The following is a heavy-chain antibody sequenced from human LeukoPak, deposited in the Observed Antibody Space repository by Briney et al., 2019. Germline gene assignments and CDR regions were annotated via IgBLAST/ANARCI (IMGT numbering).Heavy chain of an antibody. CDR3: AREGGTVTTPFDY. V-gene: IGHV3-30-3*01. D-gene: IGHD4-11*01. J-gene: IGHJ4*02. CDR2: ISYDGSNK. CDR1: GFTFSSYA. Sequence: GGSLRLSCAASGFTFSSYAMHWVRQAPGKGLEWVAVISYDGSNKYYADSVKGRFTISRDNSKNTLYLQMSSLRAEDTAVYYCAREGGTVTTPFDYWGQGTLVTVSS.